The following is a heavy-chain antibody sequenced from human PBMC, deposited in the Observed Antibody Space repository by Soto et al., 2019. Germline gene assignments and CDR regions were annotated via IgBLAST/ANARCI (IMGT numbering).Heavy chain of an antibody. CDR3: ARGADNTAMFLFDY. D-gene: IGHD5-18*01. V-gene: IGHV4-59*08. CDR2: INYNGNT. J-gene: IGHJ4*02. Sequence: SETLSLTCTVSGGSINGYYWSWIRQPPGKGLEWIGYINYNGNTYYNPSLKSRVTISVDTSKNQFSLKLSSVTAADTAVYYCARGADNTAMFLFDYWGQGTLVTVSS. CDR1: GGSINGYY.